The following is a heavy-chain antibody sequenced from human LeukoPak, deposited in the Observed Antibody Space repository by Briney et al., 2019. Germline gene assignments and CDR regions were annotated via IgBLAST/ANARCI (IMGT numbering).Heavy chain of an antibody. J-gene: IGHJ4*02. Sequence: GGSLRLSCAASGFTFSSYSMNWVRQAPGKGLEWVSYIISTSSTIFYADSVKGRFTTSRDNAKNSLYLQMNSLRAEDTAVYYCARGAWSSMAAPLDYWGQGTLVTVSS. V-gene: IGHV3-48*04. CDR2: IISTSSTI. D-gene: IGHD6-6*01. CDR1: GFTFSSYS. CDR3: ARGAWSSMAAPLDY.